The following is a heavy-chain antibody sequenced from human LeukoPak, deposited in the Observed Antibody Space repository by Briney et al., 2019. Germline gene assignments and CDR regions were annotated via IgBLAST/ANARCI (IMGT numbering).Heavy chain of an antibody. Sequence: GGSLRLSCAASGFTFSSYSMNWVRQAPGKGLEWVSAISGSGGSTYYADSVKGRFTISRDNAKNPLYLQMNSLRAEDTAVYYCASGHYYDSSGYCPFDYWGQGTLVTVSS. D-gene: IGHD3-22*01. J-gene: IGHJ4*02. V-gene: IGHV3-23*01. CDR1: GFTFSSYS. CDR3: ASGHYYDSSGYCPFDY. CDR2: ISGSGGST.